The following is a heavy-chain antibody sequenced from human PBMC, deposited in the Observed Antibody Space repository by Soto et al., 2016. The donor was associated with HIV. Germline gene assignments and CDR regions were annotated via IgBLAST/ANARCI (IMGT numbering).Heavy chain of an antibody. CDR2: ISGSGGST. Sequence: EVQLLESGGGLVQPGGSLRLSCAVSGFTFKSYAMSWVRQAPGKGLGWVSTISGSGGSTYYADSVKGRFTISRDNSKNTLYLQMNSLRAEDTAVYYCAKDGEGFYGSGSYYRALYYFDYWGQGTLVTVSS. V-gene: IGHV3-23*01. D-gene: IGHD3-10*01. J-gene: IGHJ4*02. CDR3: AKDGEGFYGSGSYYRALYYFDY. CDR1: GFTFKSYA.